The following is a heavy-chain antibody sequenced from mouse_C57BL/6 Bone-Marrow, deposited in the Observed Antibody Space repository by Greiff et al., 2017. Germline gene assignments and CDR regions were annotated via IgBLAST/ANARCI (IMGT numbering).Heavy chain of an antibody. CDR3: ARGYYGSSAWFAY. Sequence: VQLQQSGPVLVKPGASVKISCKASGYTFTDYYINWVKQRPGQGLEWIGWIYPGSGNPKYNEKFKGKATLTVDTSSSTAYMQLSSLTSEDSAVYFGARGYYGSSAWFAYWGQGTLVTVSA. V-gene: IGHV1-84*01. CDR1: GYTFTDYY. D-gene: IGHD1-1*01. CDR2: IYPGSGNP. J-gene: IGHJ3*01.